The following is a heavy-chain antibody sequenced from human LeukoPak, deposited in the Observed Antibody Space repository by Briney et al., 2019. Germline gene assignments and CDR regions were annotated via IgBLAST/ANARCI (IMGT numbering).Heavy chain of an antibody. CDR3: ARGIPIWVAAAGIRDYFDY. CDR2: IYYSGST. CDR1: GGSISSYY. D-gene: IGHD6-13*01. V-gene: IGHV4-59*12. J-gene: IGHJ4*02. Sequence: SETLSLTCTVSGGSISSYYWSWIRQPPGKGLEWIGYIYYSGSTNYNPSLKSRVTISVDTSKNQFSLKLSSVTAADTAVYYCARGIPIWVAAAGIRDYFDYWGQGTLVTVSS.